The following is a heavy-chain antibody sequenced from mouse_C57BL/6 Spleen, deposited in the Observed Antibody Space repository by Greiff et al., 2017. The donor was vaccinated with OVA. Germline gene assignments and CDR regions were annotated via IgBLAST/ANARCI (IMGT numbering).Heavy chain of an antibody. CDR3: ARKGDSHWYFDV. Sequence: QVQLQQPGAELVRPGSSVKLSCKASGYTFTSYWMDWVKQRPGQGLEWIGNIYPSDSETHYNQKFKDKATLTVDKSSSTAYMQLSSLTSEDSAVYDCARKGDSHWYFDVWGTGTTVTVSS. CDR1: GYTFTSYW. V-gene: IGHV1-61*01. D-gene: IGHD2-12*01. CDR2: IYPSDSET. J-gene: IGHJ1*03.